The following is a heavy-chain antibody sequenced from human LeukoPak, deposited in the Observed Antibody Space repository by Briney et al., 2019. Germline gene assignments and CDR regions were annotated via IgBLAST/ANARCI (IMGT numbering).Heavy chain of an antibody. Sequence: PSETLSLTCTVSGGSISTYYWSWIRQPPGKGLEWIGYIYYSGSTNYNPSLKSRVTISLDTSKNQFSLKLNSVTAADTAMYYCARSFSPNYYDLLDYWGQGALVTVSS. J-gene: IGHJ4*02. D-gene: IGHD3-22*01. CDR2: IYYSGST. CDR3: ARSFSPNYYDLLDY. V-gene: IGHV4-59*01. CDR1: GGSISTYY.